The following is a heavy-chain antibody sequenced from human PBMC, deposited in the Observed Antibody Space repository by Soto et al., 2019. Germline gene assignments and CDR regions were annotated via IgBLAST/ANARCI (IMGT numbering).Heavy chain of an antibody. CDR3: ARGVDFWSAQGAFDI. Sequence: ASVKVSCKASGYTFTSYAMHWVRQAPGQRLEWMGWINAGNGNTKYSQKFQGRVTITRDTSASTAYMELSSLRSDDTAVYYCARGVDFWSAQGAFDIWGQGTMVTVSS. J-gene: IGHJ3*02. D-gene: IGHD3-3*01. V-gene: IGHV1-3*01. CDR1: GYTFTSYA. CDR2: INAGNGNT.